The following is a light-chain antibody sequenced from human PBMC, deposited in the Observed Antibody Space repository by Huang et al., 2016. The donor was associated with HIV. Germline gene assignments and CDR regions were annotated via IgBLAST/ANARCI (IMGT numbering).Light chain of an antibody. CDR1: QGISNS. V-gene: IGKV1-NL1*01. CDR3: QQYYNNPPWT. J-gene: IGKJ1*01. CDR2: ATS. Sequence: DIQMTQSPSSLSASVGDRVTITCRASQGISNSVAWYQQRPGKAPKLLLYATSRLETGAPSRFSGSRSGTEYTLTISSQQPEDLATYYCQQYYNNPPWTFGQGTKVEIK.